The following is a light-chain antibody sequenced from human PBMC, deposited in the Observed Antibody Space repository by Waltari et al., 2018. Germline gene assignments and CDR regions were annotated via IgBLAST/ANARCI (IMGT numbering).Light chain of an antibody. CDR2: EVI. CDR3: SSYTTSRTLV. J-gene: IGLJ3*02. V-gene: IGLV2-14*01. Sequence: QSALTQPASVSGSPGQSITISCPGTNSCVGGWNFVSWYHQHPGKAPNLLIFEVINWPSGISDRFSASKSGNTASLTISGLQAEDEADYYCSSYTTSRTLVFGGGTRLTVL. CDR1: NSCVGGWNF.